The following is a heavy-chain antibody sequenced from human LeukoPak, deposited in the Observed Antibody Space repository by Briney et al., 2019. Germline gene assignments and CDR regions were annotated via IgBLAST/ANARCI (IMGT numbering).Heavy chain of an antibody. V-gene: IGHV4-61*02. Sequence: PSQTLSLTCTVSGGSISSGSYYWSWIRQPAGKGLEWIGRIYTSGSTSYNPSLKSRVTISVDTSKNQFSLKLSSVTAADTAVYYCARVGYYGVVRIFDYWGQGTLVTVSS. CDR1: GGSISSGSYY. CDR3: ARVGYYGVVRIFDY. D-gene: IGHD3-10*01. CDR2: IYTSGST. J-gene: IGHJ4*02.